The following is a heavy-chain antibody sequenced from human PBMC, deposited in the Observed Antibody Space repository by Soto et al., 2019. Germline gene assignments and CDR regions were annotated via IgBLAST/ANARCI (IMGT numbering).Heavy chain of an antibody. CDR1: GGTFSSYA. CDR3: ASTRGSSGPYYYYGMDV. D-gene: IGHD1-26*01. Sequence: SVKVSCKASGGTFSSYAISWVRQAPGQGLEWMGGIIPNFGTADYAQKFQGRVTITADESTSTAYMELSSLRSEDTAVYYCASTRGSSGPYYYYGMDVWGQGTTVTVSS. V-gene: IGHV1-69*13. CDR2: IIPNFGTA. J-gene: IGHJ6*02.